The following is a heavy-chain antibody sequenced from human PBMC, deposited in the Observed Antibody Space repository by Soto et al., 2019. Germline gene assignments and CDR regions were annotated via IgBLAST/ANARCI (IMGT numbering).Heavy chain of an antibody. CDR3: AKLPLVLALGFDY. CDR2: IRKDGSAR. CDR1: GFAFGSSW. V-gene: IGHV3-7*05. Sequence: PGGSLRLSCEASGFAFGSSWMTWVRQAPGKGLEWVANIRKDGSARSYLDSVTGRFTISRDNAKNSLYLQMDSLRAEDTAVYYCAKLPLVLALGFDYWGQGTLVTVSS. J-gene: IGHJ4*02.